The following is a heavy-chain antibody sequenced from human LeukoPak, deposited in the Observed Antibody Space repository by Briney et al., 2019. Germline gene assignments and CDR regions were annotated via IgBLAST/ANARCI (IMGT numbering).Heavy chain of an antibody. Sequence: PGGYLRLSCAASGFTFSDYYMSWIRQAPGKGLEWVSYISNSGSIIQYADSVKGRFTISRDNAKNSLYLQMNSLRAEDTGVYYCAREHLGVAAADYWGQGTLVTVSS. CDR3: AREHLGVAAADY. D-gene: IGHD3-3*01. J-gene: IGHJ4*02. V-gene: IGHV3-11*04. CDR1: GFTFSDYY. CDR2: ISNSGSII.